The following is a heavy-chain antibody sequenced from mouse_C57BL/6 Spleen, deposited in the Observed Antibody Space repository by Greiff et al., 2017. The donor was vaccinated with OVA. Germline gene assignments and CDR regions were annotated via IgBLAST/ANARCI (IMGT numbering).Heavy chain of an antibody. D-gene: IGHD2-3*01. J-gene: IGHJ4*01. CDR1: GFTFSSYA. CDR3: ARSPNDDGSHERSMAMDY. Sequence: EVKVVESGGGLVKPGGSLKLSCAASGFTFSSYAMSWVRQTPEKRLEWVATISDGGSYTYYPDNVKGRFTISRDNAKNNLYLQMSHLKSEDTAMYYWARSPNDDGSHERSMAMDYWGQGTSVTVSS. V-gene: IGHV5-4*03. CDR2: ISDGGSYT.